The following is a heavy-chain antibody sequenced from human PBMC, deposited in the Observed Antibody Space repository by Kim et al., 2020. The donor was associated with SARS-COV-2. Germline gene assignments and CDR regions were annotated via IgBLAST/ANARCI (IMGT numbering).Heavy chain of an antibody. D-gene: IGHD3-10*01. J-gene: IGHJ6*02. CDR3: ARDPWSRLRVLTYSYYGMDV. CDR1: GFTFSSCA. Sequence: GGSLRLSCAASGFTFSSCAIHWVRQAPGKGLEWVAVISYDGSNKNYADSVKGRFTISRDNSKNTLYLQMNSLRADDTALYDCARDPWSRLRVLTYSYYGMDVWGQGTTVTVSS. V-gene: IGHV3-30-3*01. CDR2: ISYDGSNK.